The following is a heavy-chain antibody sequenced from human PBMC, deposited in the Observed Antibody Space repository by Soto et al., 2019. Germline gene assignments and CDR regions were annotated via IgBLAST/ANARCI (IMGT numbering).Heavy chain of an antibody. CDR1: GITFNRNG. D-gene: IGHD1-1*01. J-gene: IGHJ6*02. CDR2: IWYDGSKT. V-gene: IGHV3-33*01. CDR3: ARDRSAGDYFYYGMDV. Sequence: QEQLVESGGGVVQPGRSLRLSCAASGITFNRNGMHWVRQAPGKGLEWVAVIWYDGSKTGYSDSVKGRFTISRDNAKNTMYLQMNRVRAEDTDIYSCARDRSAGDYFYYGMDVWGQGTTVTVSS.